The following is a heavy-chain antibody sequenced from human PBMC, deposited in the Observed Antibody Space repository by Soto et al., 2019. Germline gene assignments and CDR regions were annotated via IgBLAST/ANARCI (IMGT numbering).Heavy chain of an antibody. CDR2: IDWDDDK. CDR1: GFSLSTSGMC. Sequence: SGPTLVNPTQTLTLTCTFSGFSLSTSGMCVSWIRQPPGKALEWLARIDWDDDKYYSTSLKTRLTISKDTSKNQVVLTMTNMDPVDTATYYCARSPPYYDILTGYPFDYWGQGTLVTVSS. J-gene: IGHJ4*02. V-gene: IGHV2-70*11. D-gene: IGHD3-9*01. CDR3: ARSPPYYDILTGYPFDY.